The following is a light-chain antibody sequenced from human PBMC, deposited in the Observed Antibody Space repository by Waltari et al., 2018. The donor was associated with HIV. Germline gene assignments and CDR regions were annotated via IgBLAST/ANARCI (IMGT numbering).Light chain of an antibody. V-gene: IGLV2-14*03. CDR1: TSDFGRYNS. CDR3: STHTTTDTLI. Sequence: QSALTQPASVSGSPGQSVTISCTATTSDFGRYNSVSWYHQHPGNLPKVIIYEVTSRPSGVPHRFSGSKSGNTASLTISGLQAEDEAIYYCSTHTTTDTLIFGGGTKLTVL. CDR2: EVT. J-gene: IGLJ2*01.